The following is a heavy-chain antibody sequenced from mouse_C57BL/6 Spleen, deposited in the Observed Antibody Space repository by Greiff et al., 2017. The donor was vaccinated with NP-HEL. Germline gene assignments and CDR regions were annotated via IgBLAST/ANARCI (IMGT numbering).Heavy chain of an antibody. Sequence: VQLQQSGTVLARPGASVKMSCKTSGYTFTSYWMHWVKQRPGQGLEWIGAIYPGNSDTSYNQKFKGKAKRTAVTSAGTAYMELSSLTNEDSAVYYCTRGFTTVAHFDYWGQGTTLTVSS. CDR3: TRGFTTVAHFDY. CDR1: GYTFTSYW. V-gene: IGHV1-5*01. D-gene: IGHD1-1*01. CDR2: IYPGNSDT. J-gene: IGHJ2*01.